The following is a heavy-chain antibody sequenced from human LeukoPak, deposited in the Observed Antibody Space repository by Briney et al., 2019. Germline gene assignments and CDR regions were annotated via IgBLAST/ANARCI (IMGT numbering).Heavy chain of an antibody. CDR1: GGSISSSSYY. V-gene: IGHV4-39*01. CDR2: IYYSGST. J-gene: IGHJ4*02. CDR3: ARQEGGGPYYVWGTTDY. D-gene: IGHD3-16*01. Sequence: SETLSLTCTVSGGSISSSSYYWGWIRQPPGKGLEWIGSIYYSGSTYYNPSLKSRVTISVDTSKNQFSLKLSSVTAADTAVYYCARQEGGGPYYVWGTTDYWGQGTLVTVSS.